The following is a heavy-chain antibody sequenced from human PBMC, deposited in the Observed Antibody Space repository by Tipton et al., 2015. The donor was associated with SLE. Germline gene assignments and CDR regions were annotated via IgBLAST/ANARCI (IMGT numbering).Heavy chain of an antibody. D-gene: IGHD6-13*01. CDR1: GGSFSGYY. V-gene: IGHV4-34*01. Sequence: TLSLTCAVYGGSFSGYYWSWIRQPPGKGLEWIGEISHSGSTNYNPSLKSRVTISVDTSKNQFSLKLSSVTAADTAVYYCARGMGIAAGHYMDVWGKGTTVTVSS. CDR2: ISHSGST. J-gene: IGHJ6*03. CDR3: ARGMGIAAGHYMDV.